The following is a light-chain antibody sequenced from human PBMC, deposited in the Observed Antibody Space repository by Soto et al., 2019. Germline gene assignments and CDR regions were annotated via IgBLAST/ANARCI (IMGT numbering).Light chain of an antibody. CDR1: QSISSY. CDR2: AAS. CDR3: QQSYAT. V-gene: IGKV1-39*01. J-gene: IGKJ5*01. Sequence: DIQMTQSPSSLSASVGDRVTITCRASQSISSYLNWYQQKPGKATKLLIYAASSLQSGVPSRFSGSGSGTDFTLTISSLQPEDFATYYCQQSYATFGQGTRLEI.